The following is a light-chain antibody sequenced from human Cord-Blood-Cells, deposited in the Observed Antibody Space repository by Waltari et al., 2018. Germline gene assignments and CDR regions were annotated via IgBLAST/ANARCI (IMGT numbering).Light chain of an antibody. CDR2: GAS. Sequence: EIVLTHSPGILSLSPGERATLSCRASPSVSSSYLAWYQQKPGQAPRLLIYGASSRATGIPDRFSGSGSGTDFTLTISRLEPEDFAVYYCQQYGSSPFTFGPGTKVDIK. V-gene: IGKV3-20*01. CDR3: QQYGSSPFT. CDR1: PSVSSSY. J-gene: IGKJ3*01.